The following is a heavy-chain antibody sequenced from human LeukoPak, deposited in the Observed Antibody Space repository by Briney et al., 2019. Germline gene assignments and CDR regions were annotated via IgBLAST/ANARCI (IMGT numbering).Heavy chain of an antibody. D-gene: IGHD1-14*01. CDR3: ARDRGRNCFDY. J-gene: IGHJ4*02. Sequence: GGSLRLSCAASGFIVSSNYMIWVRQAPGKGLEGGSVIYRRGSTYYADSVKGRFTISRDNAKNSLYLQLTSLRAEDTALYYCARDRGRNCFDYWGQGTLVAVSS. CDR2: IYRRGST. V-gene: IGHV3-66*01. CDR1: GFIVSSNY.